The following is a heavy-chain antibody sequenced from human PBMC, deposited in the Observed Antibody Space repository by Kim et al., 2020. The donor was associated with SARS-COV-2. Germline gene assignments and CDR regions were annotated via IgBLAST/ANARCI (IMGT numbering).Heavy chain of an antibody. D-gene: IGHD1-26*01. Sequence: SGPTLVNPTQTLTLTCTFSGFSLSTSGMCVSWIRQPPGKALEWLARIDWDDDKYYSTSLKTRLTISKDTSKNQVVLTMTNMDPVDTATYYCARIRRSYYPYYYYGMDVWGQGTTVTVSS. V-gene: IGHV2-70*11. CDR1: GFSLSTSGMC. J-gene: IGHJ6*02. CDR3: ARIRRSYYPYYYYGMDV. CDR2: IDWDDDK.